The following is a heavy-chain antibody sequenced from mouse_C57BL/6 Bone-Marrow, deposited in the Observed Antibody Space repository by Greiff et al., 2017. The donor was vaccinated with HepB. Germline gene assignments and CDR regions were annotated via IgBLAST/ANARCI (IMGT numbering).Heavy chain of an antibody. CDR1: GYTFTDHT. D-gene: IGHD4-1*01. Sequence: VQLQQPGAELVMPGASVKLSCKASGYTFTDHTIHWMKQRPEQGLEWIGYIYPRDGSTKYNEKFKGKATLTADKSSSTAYMQLNSLTSEDSAVYFCARLVWDWFAYWGQGTLVTVSA. V-gene: IGHV1-78*01. J-gene: IGHJ3*01. CDR2: IYPRDGST. CDR3: ARLVWDWFAY.